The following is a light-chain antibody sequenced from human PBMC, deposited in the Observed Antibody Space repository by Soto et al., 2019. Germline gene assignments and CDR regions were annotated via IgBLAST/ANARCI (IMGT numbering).Light chain of an antibody. CDR3: QQLNTFPVT. V-gene: IGKV1-9*01. J-gene: IGKJ5*01. Sequence: DIQLTQSPSFLSASVGDRVTITCRASQGISSYLAWYQQTPGKASKLLIYASSTLQSGVPSRFSGSGYGTDFTLTISSLQPEDFATYYCQQLNTFPVTFGQGTRLDI. CDR1: QGISSY. CDR2: ASS.